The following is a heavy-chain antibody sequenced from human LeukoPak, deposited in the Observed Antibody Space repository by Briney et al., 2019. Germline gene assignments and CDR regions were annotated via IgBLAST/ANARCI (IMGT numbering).Heavy chain of an antibody. D-gene: IGHD3-22*01. CDR2: IHTSGSP. J-gene: IGHJ4*02. Sequence: SETLSLTCTVSGDSMDSYYWTWVRQPAGKGPEWIGRIHTSGSPKYNPSLKSRVTMSLDTSKNQFSLSLRSVTAADTAVYYCATFYHYDSTGQFDYWGQGTLVTVSS. V-gene: IGHV4-4*07. CDR1: GDSMDSYY. CDR3: ATFYHYDSTGQFDY.